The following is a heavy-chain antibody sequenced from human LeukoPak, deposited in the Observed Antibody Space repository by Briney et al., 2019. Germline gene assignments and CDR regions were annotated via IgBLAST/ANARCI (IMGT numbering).Heavy chain of an antibody. Sequence: QPGRSLRLSCAASGFTFSSYAMHWVRQAPGKGLEWVAVISYDGSNKYYADSVKGRFTISRDNSKNTLYLQMNSLRAEDTAVYYCARDPSSSWSGDYWGQGTLVTVSS. J-gene: IGHJ4*02. V-gene: IGHV3-30-3*01. D-gene: IGHD6-13*01. CDR2: ISYDGSNK. CDR1: GFTFSSYA. CDR3: ARDPSSSWSGDY.